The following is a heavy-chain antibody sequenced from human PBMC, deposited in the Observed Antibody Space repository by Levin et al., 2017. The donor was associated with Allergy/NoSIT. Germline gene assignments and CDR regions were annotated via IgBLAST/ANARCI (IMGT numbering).Heavy chain of an antibody. V-gene: IGHV1-2*02. D-gene: IGHD3-22*01. CDR2: INPHSGDT. Sequence: GESLKISCKASRYIFSDYFIHWVRQAPGQGLEWMGWINPHSGDTKYAQEFQGRVTMTRDTSISTAYMELTRLTSDHTAVYYGARDLYNDDSVFGYWGQGTLVNVFS. CDR1: RYIFSDYF. CDR3: ARDLYNDDSVFGY. J-gene: IGHJ4*02.